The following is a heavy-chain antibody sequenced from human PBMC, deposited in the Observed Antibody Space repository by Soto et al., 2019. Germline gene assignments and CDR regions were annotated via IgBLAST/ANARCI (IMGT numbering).Heavy chain of an antibody. V-gene: IGHV1-18*01. J-gene: IGHJ6*02. Sequence: ASVKVSCKASGYTFTSYGISWVRQAPGQGLEWMAWISAYNGNTNYAQKLQGRVTMTTDTSTSTAYMELRSLRSDDTAVYYCARDLAMNSRIWDYYYYGMDVWGQGTTVTVSS. CDR1: GYTFTSYG. CDR3: ARDLAMNSRIWDYYYYGMDV. D-gene: IGHD6-13*01. CDR2: ISAYNGNT.